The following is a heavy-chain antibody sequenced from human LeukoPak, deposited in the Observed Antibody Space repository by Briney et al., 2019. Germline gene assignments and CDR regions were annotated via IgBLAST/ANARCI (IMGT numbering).Heavy chain of an antibody. CDR3: ARDSKRHPVGPTQGWFDP. CDR2: IYHSGST. J-gene: IGHJ5*02. Sequence: SGTLSLTCAVSGGSISSRNWWSWVRQPPGKGLEWIGEIYHSGSTNYNPSLKTRVTISVDKSKNQFSLRLTSVTAADTAVYYCARDSKRHPVGPTQGWFDPWGQGALVTVSS. V-gene: IGHV4-4*02. CDR1: GGSISSRNW. D-gene: IGHD1-26*01.